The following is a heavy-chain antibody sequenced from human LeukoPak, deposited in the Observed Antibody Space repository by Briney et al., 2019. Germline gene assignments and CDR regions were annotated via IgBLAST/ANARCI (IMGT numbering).Heavy chain of an antibody. D-gene: IGHD6-13*01. V-gene: IGHV1-2*02. CDR1: GYTFTGYY. CDR3: ARDSRYSSSWCDFDY. J-gene: IGHJ4*02. Sequence: ASVKVSCKASGYTFTGYYMHWVRQAPGQGLEWMGWINPNSGGTNYAQKFQGRVTMTRDTSISTAYMELSRLRSDDTVVYYCARDSRYSSSWCDFDYWGQGTLVTVSS. CDR2: INPNSGGT.